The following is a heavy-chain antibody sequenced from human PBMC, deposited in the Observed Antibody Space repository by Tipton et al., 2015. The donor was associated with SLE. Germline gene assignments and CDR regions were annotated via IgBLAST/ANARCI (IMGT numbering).Heavy chain of an antibody. D-gene: IGHD1-26*01. CDR3: ARADGGRYRYSGSYYPDY. Sequence: TLSLTCAVYGGSFSGYYWSWIRQPPGKGLEWIGEINHSGSTNYNPSLKSRVTISVDTSKNQFSLKLSSVTAADTAVYYCARADGGRYRYSGSYYPDYWGQGTLVTVSS. CDR1: GGSFSGYY. V-gene: IGHV4-34*01. CDR2: INHSGST. J-gene: IGHJ4*02.